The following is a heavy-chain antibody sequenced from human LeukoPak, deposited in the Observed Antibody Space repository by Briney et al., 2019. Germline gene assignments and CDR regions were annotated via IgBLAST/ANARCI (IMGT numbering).Heavy chain of an antibody. Sequence: GGSLRLSCEASKFSFSSYAMQWVRQAPGRGLEWVAVISYEGSNKYYADSVRGRFTISRDNSKNTLYLQMNSLRAEDTAVYYCARYDGGSGPFDYWGQGTLVTVSS. J-gene: IGHJ4*02. CDR2: ISYEGSNK. CDR1: KFSFSSYA. V-gene: IGHV3-30-3*01. CDR3: ARYDGGSGPFDY. D-gene: IGHD3-10*01.